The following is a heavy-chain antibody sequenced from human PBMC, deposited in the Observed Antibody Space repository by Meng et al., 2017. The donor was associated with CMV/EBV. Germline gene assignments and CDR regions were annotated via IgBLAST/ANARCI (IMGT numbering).Heavy chain of an antibody. CDR1: GYTFTGYY. D-gene: IGHD3-16*01. CDR3: ARVTSVAYHFDY. CDR2: INPNSGGT. J-gene: IGHJ4*02. V-gene: IGHV1-2*02. Sequence: SCKASGYTFTGYYMHWVRQAPGQGLEWMGWINPNSGGTNYAQKFQGRVTMTRDTSISTAYMELSRLRSDDTAVYYCARVTSVAYHFDYWGQGTLVTVSS.